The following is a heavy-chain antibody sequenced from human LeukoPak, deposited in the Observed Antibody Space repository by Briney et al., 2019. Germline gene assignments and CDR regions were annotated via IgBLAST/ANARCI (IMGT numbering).Heavy chain of an antibody. Sequence: SETLSLTCTVSGYSISSGYYWGWIRQPPGKGLEWIGSIYHSGSTYYNPSLKSRVTISVDTSKNQFSLKLSSLSGAAMALYYCARVSSGWPVPFDPWGQGTLVTVSS. CDR1: GYSISSGYY. CDR2: IYHSGST. V-gene: IGHV4-38-2*02. D-gene: IGHD6-25*01. CDR3: ARVSSGWPVPFDP. J-gene: IGHJ5*02.